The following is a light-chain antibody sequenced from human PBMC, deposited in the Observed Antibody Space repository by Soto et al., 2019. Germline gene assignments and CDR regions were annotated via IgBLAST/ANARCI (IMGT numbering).Light chain of an antibody. CDR3: CSYAGSSTL. CDR1: SSDVGSYNL. Sequence: QSALTQPASVSGSPGQSITISCTGTSSDVGSYNLVSWYQQHPGKAPKLMIYEVSKRPSGVSNRFSGSKSGNTASLTISGLQADDEAAYYCCSYAGSSTLVGTGTKVTVL. CDR2: EVS. J-gene: IGLJ1*01. V-gene: IGLV2-23*02.